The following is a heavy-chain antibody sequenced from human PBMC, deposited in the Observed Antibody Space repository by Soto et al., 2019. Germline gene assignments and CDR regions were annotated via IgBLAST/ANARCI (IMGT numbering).Heavy chain of an antibody. D-gene: IGHD6-13*01. Sequence: SATLSLTSTVSGGSMRNYFRTWIRQPPGKGLTWIGYIHYSGTTSFFPSYNPSLRSRVTISEDTSKNQFSLKLLSVTTADTAVYFCAAGEASSRNLAPYYLDFWGQGTLVTVSS. CDR1: GGSMRNYF. CDR2: IHYSGTT. V-gene: IGHV4-59*01. CDR3: AAGEASSRNLAPYYLDF. J-gene: IGHJ4*02.